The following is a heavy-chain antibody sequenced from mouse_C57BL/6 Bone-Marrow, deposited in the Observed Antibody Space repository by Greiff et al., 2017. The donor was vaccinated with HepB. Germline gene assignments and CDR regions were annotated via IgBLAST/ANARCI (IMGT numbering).Heavy chain of an antibody. D-gene: IGHD1-1*01. V-gene: IGHV6-3*01. CDR2: IRLKSDNYAT. J-gene: IGHJ1*03. CDR1: GFTFSNYW. Sequence: EVKLLESGGGLVQPGGSMKLSCVASGFTFSNYWMNWVRQSPEKGLEWVAQIRLKSDNYATHYAESVKGRFTISRDDSKSSVYLQMNNLRAEDTGIYYCTVGGSSYVHWYFDVWGTGTTVTVSS. CDR3: TVGGSSYVHWYFDV.